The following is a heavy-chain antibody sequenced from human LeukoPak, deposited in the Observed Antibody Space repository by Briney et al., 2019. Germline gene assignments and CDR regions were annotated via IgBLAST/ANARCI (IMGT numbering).Heavy chain of an antibody. D-gene: IGHD3-3*01. CDR1: GGSFSGYY. Sequence: SETLSLTCAVYGGSFSGYYWSWIRQPPGKGLEWIGEINHSGSTNYNPSLKSRVTISVDTSKNQFSLKLSSVTAADTAVYYCAREANDFWSGYYTYYFDYWGQGTLVTVSS. V-gene: IGHV4-34*01. CDR2: INHSGST. CDR3: AREANDFWSGYYTYYFDY. J-gene: IGHJ4*02.